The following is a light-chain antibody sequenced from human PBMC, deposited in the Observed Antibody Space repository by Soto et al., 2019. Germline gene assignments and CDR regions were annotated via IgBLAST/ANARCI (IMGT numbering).Light chain of an antibody. CDR2: GVS. CDR1: QSVGDSY. V-gene: IGKV3-20*01. Sequence: EIVLTQSPGTLSLSPGDRATLSCRASQSVGDSYLAWYQQKPGQAPRLLIYGVSNRATGIPDRFSGSGSGTDFTLTISRLEPEAFAVFYCHQYGSSPTFGQGTKLEIK. CDR3: HQYGSSPT. J-gene: IGKJ2*01.